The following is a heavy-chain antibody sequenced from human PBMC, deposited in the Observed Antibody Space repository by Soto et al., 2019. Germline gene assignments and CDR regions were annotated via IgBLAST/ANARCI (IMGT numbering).Heavy chain of an antibody. CDR3: ASLYSGYDDAFDI. Sequence: GESLKISCAASGLTFSSYWMSWVRQAPGKGLEWVANIKQDGSEKYYVDSVKGRFTISRDNAKNSLYLQMNSLRAEDTAVYYCASLYSGYDDAFDIWGQGTMVTVSS. V-gene: IGHV3-7*01. J-gene: IGHJ3*02. D-gene: IGHD5-12*01. CDR2: IKQDGSEK. CDR1: GLTFSSYW.